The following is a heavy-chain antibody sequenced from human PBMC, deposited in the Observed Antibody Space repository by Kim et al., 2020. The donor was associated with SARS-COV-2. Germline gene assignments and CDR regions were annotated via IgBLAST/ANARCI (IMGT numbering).Heavy chain of an antibody. Sequence: SETLSLTCTASGESMSGYYWSWIRQPAGKGLEWIGYIHSTGDTRYSASLRSRATLSVETTKSQFSLRLTSVTAADTAIYYCATYGRSAWHFRAWGPGMLVSVSS. D-gene: IGHD3-10*01. V-gene: IGHV4-59*13. CDR1: GESMSGYY. CDR3: ATYGRSAWHFRA. J-gene: IGHJ5*02. CDR2: IHSTGDT.